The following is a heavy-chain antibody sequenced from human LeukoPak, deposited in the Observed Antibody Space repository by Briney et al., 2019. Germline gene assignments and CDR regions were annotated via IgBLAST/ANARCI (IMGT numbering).Heavy chain of an antibody. CDR3: VHIVVVPAAIGDYYYYGMDV. D-gene: IGHD2-2*01. Sequence: SVKVSCKASGGTFISYAISWVRQAPGQGLEWMGRITPIFGIANYAQKFQGRVTITADKSTSTAYMELSSLRSEDTAVYYCVHIVVVPAAIGDYYYYGMDVWGQGTTVTVSS. V-gene: IGHV1-69*04. CDR1: GGTFISYA. J-gene: IGHJ6*02. CDR2: ITPIFGIA.